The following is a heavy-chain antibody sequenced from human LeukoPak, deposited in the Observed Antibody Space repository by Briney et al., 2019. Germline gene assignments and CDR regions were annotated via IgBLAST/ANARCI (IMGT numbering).Heavy chain of an antibody. D-gene: IGHD5-18*01. CDR3: ARVESGYSYGYYFDY. J-gene: IGHJ4*02. CDR1: GFTVSSNY. V-gene: IGHV3-53*04. CDR2: IYSGGST. Sequence: GGSLRLSCAASGFTVSSNYMSWVRQAPGKGLEWVSVIYSGGSTYYADSVNGRFTISRHNSKNTLYLQMNSLRAEDTAVYYCARVESGYSYGYYFDYWGQGTLVTVSS.